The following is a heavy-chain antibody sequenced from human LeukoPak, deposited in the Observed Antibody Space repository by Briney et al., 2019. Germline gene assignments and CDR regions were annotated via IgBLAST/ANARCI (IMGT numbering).Heavy chain of an antibody. D-gene: IGHD3-3*01. CDR3: ARGKDYDFWSGYQAGFDY. J-gene: IGHJ4*02. CDR1: GFTFSSYW. V-gene: IGHV3-7*01. CDR2: IEQDGREK. Sequence: PGGSLRLSCAAFGFTFSSYWMSWVRQAPGKGLEWVANIEQDGREKYYVDSVKGRFTISRDNAKYSLYLQMNSLRAEDTAVYYCARGKDYDFWSGYQAGFDYWGQGTLVTVSS.